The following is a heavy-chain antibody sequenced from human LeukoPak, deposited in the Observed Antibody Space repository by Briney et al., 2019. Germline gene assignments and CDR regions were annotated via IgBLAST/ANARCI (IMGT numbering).Heavy chain of an antibody. CDR2: ISSSSLTI. CDR1: GFTFSNYI. V-gene: IGHV3-48*04. Sequence: PGGSLRLSCAASGFTFSNYIMSWVRQAPGKGLEWVSYISSSSLTIYYADSVKGRFTISRDNPKNSLYLQMNSLRAEDTAVYYCARDQWLVPPPDAFDLWGQGTMVTVSS. CDR3: ARDQWLVPPPDAFDL. J-gene: IGHJ3*01. D-gene: IGHD6-19*01.